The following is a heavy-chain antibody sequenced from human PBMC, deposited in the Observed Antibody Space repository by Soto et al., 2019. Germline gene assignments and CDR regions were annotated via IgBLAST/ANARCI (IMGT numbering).Heavy chain of an antibody. CDR3: ARTNSSSWSYYYYGMDV. J-gene: IGHJ6*02. Sequence: ASVKVSCKASGGTFSSYAISWVRQAPGQGLEWMGGIIPIFGTANYAQKFQGRVTITADKSTSTAYMELSSLRSEDTAVYYCARTNSSSWSYYYYGMDVWGQGTTVTVSS. CDR1: GGTFSSYA. V-gene: IGHV1-69*06. D-gene: IGHD6-13*01. CDR2: IIPIFGTA.